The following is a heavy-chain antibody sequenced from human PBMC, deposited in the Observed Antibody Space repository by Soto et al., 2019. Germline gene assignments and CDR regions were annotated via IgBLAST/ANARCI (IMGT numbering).Heavy chain of an antibody. J-gene: IGHJ4*02. CDR1: GDTVSSNTGG. CDR3: ARGPGGGYSLDY. V-gene: IGHV6-1*01. D-gene: IGHD1-26*01. Sequence: SQTLSLTCVISGDTVSSNTGGWHWIRQSPSRGLEWLGRTCYRSKWYNEYAGSVKSRITINPDTSKNQFSLQLSSLTPEDTAVYYCARGPGGGYSLDYWGQGALVTVSS. CDR2: TCYRSKWYN.